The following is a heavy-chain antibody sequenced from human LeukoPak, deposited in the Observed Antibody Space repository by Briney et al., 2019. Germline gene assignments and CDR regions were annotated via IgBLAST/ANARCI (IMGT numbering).Heavy chain of an antibody. Sequence: PGGSLRLSCAASGFTFSSYSMNWVRQAPGKGLEWVSSISSSSSYIYYADSVKGRFTISRDNAKNSLYLQMNSLRAEDTAVYYCARDPERERGYSYSWGQGTLVTVSS. CDR2: ISSSSSYI. D-gene: IGHD5-18*01. V-gene: IGHV3-21*01. CDR1: GFTFSSYS. CDR3: ARDPERERGYSYS. J-gene: IGHJ4*02.